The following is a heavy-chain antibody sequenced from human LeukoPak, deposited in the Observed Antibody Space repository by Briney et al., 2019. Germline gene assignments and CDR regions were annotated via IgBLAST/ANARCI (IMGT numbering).Heavy chain of an antibody. CDR3: ARHCPSGWYIDYFDY. CDR1: DGSFSGYY. J-gene: IGHJ4*02. V-gene: IGHV4-34*01. Sequence: SETLSLTCAVYDGSFSGYYWSWIRQPPGKGLEWIGEINHSGSTNYNPSLKSRVTISVDTSKNQFSLKLSSVTAADTAVYYCARHCPSGWYIDYFDYWGQGTLVTVSS. D-gene: IGHD6-19*01. CDR2: INHSGST.